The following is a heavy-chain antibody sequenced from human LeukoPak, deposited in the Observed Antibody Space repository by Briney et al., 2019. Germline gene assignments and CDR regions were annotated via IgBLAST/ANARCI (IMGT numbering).Heavy chain of an antibody. CDR1: GYTFTGYY. V-gene: IGHV1-2*02. J-gene: IGHJ3*01. CDR3: ARGTHSSSLYDAL. Sequence: ASVKVSCKASGYTFTGYYMHWVRQAPGQGLEWMGWINPNSGGTNYAQKFQGRVTMTRDTSISTAYMELSRLRSDDTAVYYCARGTHSSSLYDALWGQGTMVTVSS. D-gene: IGHD6-13*01. CDR2: INPNSGGT.